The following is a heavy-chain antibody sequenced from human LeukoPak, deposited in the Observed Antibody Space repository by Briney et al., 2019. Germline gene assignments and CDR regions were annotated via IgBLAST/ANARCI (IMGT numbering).Heavy chain of an antibody. D-gene: IGHD3-22*01. V-gene: IGHV1-69*13. CDR3: ARGSSSSYCYPFDY. Sequence: SVKVSCKAPGGTFFSYAISWVRQAPGQGLEWMGGNIPILGTANYAQNFQGRVTITADESTSTAYMELSSLRSEDTAVYYCARGSSSSYCYPFDYWGQGTLVTVSS. CDR2: NIPILGTA. CDR1: GGTFFSYA. J-gene: IGHJ4*02.